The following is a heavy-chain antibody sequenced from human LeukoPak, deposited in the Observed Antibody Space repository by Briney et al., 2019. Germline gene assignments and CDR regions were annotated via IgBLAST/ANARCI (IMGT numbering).Heavy chain of an antibody. D-gene: IGHD6-19*01. CDR2: IYYSGST. J-gene: IGHJ4*02. CDR1: GGSISSSSYY. Sequence: PSETLSLTCTVSGGSISSSSYYWGSIRQPPGKGLEWIGSIYYSGSTYYNPPLKSRATISVDTSKNQFSLKLSSVTAADPAVYYCARWTVIAVADTRFYYFDCWGQGTLVTVSS. CDR3: ARWTVIAVADTRFYYFDC. V-gene: IGHV4-39*01.